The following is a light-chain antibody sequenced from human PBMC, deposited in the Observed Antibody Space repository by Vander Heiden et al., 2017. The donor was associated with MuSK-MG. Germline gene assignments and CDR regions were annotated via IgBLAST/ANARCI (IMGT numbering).Light chain of an antibody. CDR2: LGS. J-gene: IGKJ3*01. CDR3: MQAVQAFT. Sequence: DIVMTQSPLSLSVTPGEPASISCKSSQSLLHSSGYNYLDWYLQKPGQSPQLLIYLGSTRASGVPDRFSGSGSGTDFTLEISRVEAEDVGIYYCMQAVQAFTFGPGTKVDIK. V-gene: IGKV2-28*01. CDR1: QSLLHSSGYNY.